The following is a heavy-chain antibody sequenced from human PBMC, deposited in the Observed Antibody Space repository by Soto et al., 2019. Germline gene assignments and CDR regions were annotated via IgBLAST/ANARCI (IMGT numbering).Heavy chain of an antibody. CDR2: ISSSSSYI. V-gene: IGHV3-21*01. J-gene: IGHJ3*02. CDR3: AREWAGNYRIRNAFDI. Sequence: EVQLVESGGGLVKPGGSLRLSCAASGFTFSSYSMNWVRQAPGKGLEWVSSISSSSSYIYYADSVKGRFTISRDNAKNSLYLQMNSLRAEDTAVYYCAREWAGNYRIRNAFDIWGQGTMVTVSS. CDR1: GFTFSSYS. D-gene: IGHD1-7*01.